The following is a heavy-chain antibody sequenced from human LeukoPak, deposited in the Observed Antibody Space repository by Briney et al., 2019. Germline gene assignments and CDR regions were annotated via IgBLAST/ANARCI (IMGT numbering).Heavy chain of an antibody. D-gene: IGHD2-15*01. CDR3: ARDSGVGPCLFCSGFDI. CDR2: ISTSGIYI. CDR1: GFTFSSYN. J-gene: IGHJ3*02. Sequence: GGSLRLSCAASGFTFSSYNMNWVRRAPGKGLEWVSSISTSGIYIYYADSVKGRFTISRDNAKKSLYLQMNSLRAEDTAVYYCARDSGVGPCLFCSGFDIWGQGTMVTVSS. V-gene: IGHV3-21*01.